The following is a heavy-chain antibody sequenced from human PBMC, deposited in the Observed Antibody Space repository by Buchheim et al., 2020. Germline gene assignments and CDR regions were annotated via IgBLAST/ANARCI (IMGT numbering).Heavy chain of an antibody. V-gene: IGHV1-8*01. CDR3: ALGVGELLGKQDYYYYYYMDV. CDR1: GYTFTSYD. D-gene: IGHD1-26*01. Sequence: QVQLVQSGAEVKKPGASVKVSCKSSGYTFTSYDINWVRQATGQGLEWMGWMNPNSGNTGYAQKFQGRVTMTRNTSISTAYMELSSLRSEDTAVYYCALGVGELLGKQDYYYYYYMDVWGKGTT. CDR2: MNPNSGNT. J-gene: IGHJ6*03.